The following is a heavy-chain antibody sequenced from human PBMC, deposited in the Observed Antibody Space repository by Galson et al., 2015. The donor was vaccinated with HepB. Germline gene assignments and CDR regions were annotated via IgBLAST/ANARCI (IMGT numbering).Heavy chain of an antibody. Sequence: SLRLSCAAPGFTVSSNYMSWVRQAPGKGLEWVSVIYSGGSTYYADSVKGRFTISRDNSKNTLYLQMNSLRAEDTAVYYCARVASAAIFDYWGQGTLVTVSS. CDR3: ARVASAAIFDY. V-gene: IGHV3-66*01. CDR2: IYSGGST. CDR1: GFTVSSNY. D-gene: IGHD2-2*01. J-gene: IGHJ4*02.